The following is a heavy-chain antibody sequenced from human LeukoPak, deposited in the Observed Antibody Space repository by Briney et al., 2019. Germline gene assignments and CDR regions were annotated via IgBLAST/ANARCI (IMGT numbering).Heavy chain of an antibody. CDR3: AREDSLARGWFDP. J-gene: IGHJ5*02. Sequence: SETLSLTCAVYGGSFSGYYWSWIRQPPGKGLEWIGEISHSGSTNYNPSLKSRVTIPVDTSKNQFSLKLSSVTAADTAVYYCAREDSLARGWFDPWGQGTLVTVSS. V-gene: IGHV4-34*01. D-gene: IGHD2-15*01. CDR1: GGSFSGYY. CDR2: ISHSGST.